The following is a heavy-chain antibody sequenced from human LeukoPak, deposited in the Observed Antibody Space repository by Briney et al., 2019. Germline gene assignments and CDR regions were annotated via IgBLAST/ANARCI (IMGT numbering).Heavy chain of an antibody. CDR1: GGSISSSSYY. CDR2: IYYSGST. Sequence: SETLSLTCTVSGGSISSSSYYWGWIRQPPGKGLEWIGSIYYSGSTYYNSSLKSRVTISVDTSKNQFSLKLSSVTAADTAVYYCVSLEMATRYYFDYWGQGTLVTVSS. V-gene: IGHV4-39*01. J-gene: IGHJ4*02. CDR3: VSLEMATRYYFDY. D-gene: IGHD5-24*01.